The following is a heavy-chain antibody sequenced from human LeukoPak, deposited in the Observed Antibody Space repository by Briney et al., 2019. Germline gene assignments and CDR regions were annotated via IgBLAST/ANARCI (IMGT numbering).Heavy chain of an antibody. D-gene: IGHD3-16*02. CDR1: GYTFTSYG. V-gene: IGHV1-18*01. CDR3: ARVGIMITFGGVIGNDY. CDR2: ISAYNGNT. J-gene: IGHJ4*02. Sequence: ASVKVSCKASGYTFTSYGIIWVRQAPGQGLEWMGWISAYNGNTNYAQKLQGRVTMTTDTSTSTAYMELRSLRSDDTAVYYCARVGIMITFGGVIGNDYWGQGTLVTVSS.